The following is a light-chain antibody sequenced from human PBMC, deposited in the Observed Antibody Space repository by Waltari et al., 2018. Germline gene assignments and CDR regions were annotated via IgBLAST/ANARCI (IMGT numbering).Light chain of an antibody. Sequence: QSALTQPASVSGSPGQSITISCTGPSSIIGTYDLVSWYQQHPGKAPKLIIYEGSQRPSGGSNRFSASKSGNTASLTIAGLQAEDEALYYYCSYADSYVFFGGGTKVTVL. CDR2: EGS. V-gene: IGLV2-23*01. CDR1: SSIIGTYDL. CDR3: CSYADSYVF. J-gene: IGLJ2*01.